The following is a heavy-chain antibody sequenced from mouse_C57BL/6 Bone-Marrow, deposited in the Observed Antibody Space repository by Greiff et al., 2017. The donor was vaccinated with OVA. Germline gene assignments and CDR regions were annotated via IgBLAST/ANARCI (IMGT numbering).Heavy chain of an antibody. J-gene: IGHJ4*01. CDR3: AKRGPPYYAMDY. V-gene: IGHV2-4*01. D-gene: IGHD6-1*01. CDR2: IWSGGST. CDR1: GFSLTSYG. Sequence: QVQLKESGPGLVQPSQSLSITCTVSGFSLTSYGVHWVRQPPGKGLEWLGVIWSGGSTDYNAAFISRLSISKDNSKSQVFFKMNSLQADDTAIYYCAKRGPPYYAMDYWGQGTSVTVSS.